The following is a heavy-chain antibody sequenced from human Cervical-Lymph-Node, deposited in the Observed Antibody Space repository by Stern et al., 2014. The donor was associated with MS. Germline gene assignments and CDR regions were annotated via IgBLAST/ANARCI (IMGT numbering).Heavy chain of an antibody. Sequence: DQLVESGAEVKKPGASVNVSCKASGYTFSNYGITWVRQATGQGLEWMGWITAYDGNTRSAPKFQDRVTLTTDTSTGTAYMELRSLNSDDTAVYFWARSVPSSRTLDSWGQGTLVTVSS. CDR1: GYTFSNYG. CDR3: ARSVPSSRTLDS. CDR2: ITAYDGNT. D-gene: IGHD1-14*01. J-gene: IGHJ4*02. V-gene: IGHV1-18*01.